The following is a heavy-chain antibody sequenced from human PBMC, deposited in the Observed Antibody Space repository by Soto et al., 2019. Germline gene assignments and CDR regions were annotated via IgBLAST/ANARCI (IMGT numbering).Heavy chain of an antibody. D-gene: IGHD3-3*01. J-gene: IGHJ4*02. CDR2: INSDGSTT. V-gene: IGHV3-74*01. CDR3: ARDKRDLRFLEWSYYFDY. Sequence: PGGSLRLSCTASGFTFSSYWMHWVRQAPGKGLVWVSRINSDGSTTNYADSVKGRFTISRDNAKNTLYLQMNSLRAEDTAVYYCARDKRDLRFLEWSYYFDYWGQGTLVTVSS. CDR1: GFTFSSYW.